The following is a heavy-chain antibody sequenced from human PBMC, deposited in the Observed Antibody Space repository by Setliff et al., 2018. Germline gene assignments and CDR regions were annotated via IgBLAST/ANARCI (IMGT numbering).Heavy chain of an antibody. CDR3: ARVFKVDCAGDGCDCYGARCYYFYMDV. J-gene: IGHJ6*03. CDR2: IYHSGSN. D-gene: IGHD2-21*01. CDR1: GGSISSSNW. V-gene: IGHV4-4*02. Sequence: SETLSLTCAVSGGSISSSNWWSWVRQPPGKGLEWIGEIYHSGSNNYNPSLKSRVTISVDKSKNHFSLKLDSVTAADTTRYCARVFKVDCAGDGCDCYGARCYYFYMDVWGKGTTVTVSS.